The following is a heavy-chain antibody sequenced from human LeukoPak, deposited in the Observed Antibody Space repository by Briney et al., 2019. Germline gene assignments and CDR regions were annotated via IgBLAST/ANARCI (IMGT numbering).Heavy chain of an antibody. D-gene: IGHD4/OR15-4a*01. CDR2: ISGSGDKT. J-gene: IGHJ4*02. CDR1: GFTFSSYA. CDR3: AKDAGVTMGTFGY. V-gene: IGHV3-23*01. Sequence: GGSLRLSCAASGFTFSSYAMSWVRQAPGKGLQWVSAISGSGDKTYYADSVKGRFTISRDNSKNTLYVRMYSLRAEDTAVYYCAKDAGVTMGTFGYWGQGTLVTVSS.